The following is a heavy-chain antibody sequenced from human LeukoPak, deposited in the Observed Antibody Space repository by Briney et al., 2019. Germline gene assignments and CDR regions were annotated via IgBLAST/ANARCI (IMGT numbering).Heavy chain of an antibody. J-gene: IGHJ5*02. CDR2: ISSSGSTK. CDR1: GFTFSDYY. V-gene: IGHV3-11*01. Sequence: PGGSLRLSCAASGFTFSDYYMNWIRQAPGEGLEWVSYISSSGSTKYYADSVKGRFTIFRDNAENSLYLQMNSLRAGDTAVYYCARGEDWFAPWGQGTLVTVSS. CDR3: ARGEDWFAP.